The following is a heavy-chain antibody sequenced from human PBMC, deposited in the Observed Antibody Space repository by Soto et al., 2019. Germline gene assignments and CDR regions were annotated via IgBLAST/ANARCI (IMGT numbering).Heavy chain of an antibody. Sequence: ESPKISCNGSGYSFTSYWIGLVRQMPGKCLEWMGMIYPGDSDTIDSPSFQGQVTISADKSISTAYLQWSSLKASDTAMYYCATTAMVAATNPSSDAFDIWGQGTMVTVSS. CDR2: IYPGDSDT. V-gene: IGHV5-51*01. CDR1: GYSFTSYW. CDR3: ATTAMVAATNPSSDAFDI. J-gene: IGHJ3*02. D-gene: IGHD2-15*01.